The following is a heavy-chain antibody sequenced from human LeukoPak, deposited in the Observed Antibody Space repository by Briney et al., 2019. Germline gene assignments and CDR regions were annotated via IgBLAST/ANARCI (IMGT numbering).Heavy chain of an antibody. CDR2: INPGGGST. D-gene: IGHD6-19*01. Sequence: ASVKASCKASGYTFISHYMHWVRQAPGQGLEWMGIINPGGGSTSYAQKFQGRVTMTRDTSTSTVYMELSSPRSEDTAVYYCASDGYSSGWYVLDYWGQGTLVTVSP. V-gene: IGHV1-46*01. J-gene: IGHJ4*02. CDR3: ASDGYSSGWYVLDY. CDR1: GYTFISHY.